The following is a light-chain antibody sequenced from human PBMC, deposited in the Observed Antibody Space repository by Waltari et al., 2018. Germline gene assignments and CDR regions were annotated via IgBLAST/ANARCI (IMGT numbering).Light chain of an antibody. V-gene: IGKV1-13*02. CDR2: DAS. CDR1: QGITSA. J-gene: IGKJ2*01. CDR3: QQFIIYPYT. Sequence: AIQLTQYPSSLSTSVGDRVTITCRASQGITSALAWYQRKPGKGPKLLIYDASNLESGVPSRFRGSGSGTEFTLTISSLQPEDFATYFCQQFIIYPYTFGQGTKLEIK.